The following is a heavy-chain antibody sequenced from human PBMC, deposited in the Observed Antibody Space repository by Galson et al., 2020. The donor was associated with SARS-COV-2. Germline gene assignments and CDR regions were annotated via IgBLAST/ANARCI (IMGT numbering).Heavy chain of an antibody. CDR2: INSDGTTI. CDR3: ARGGDFWSGRRGGNYGVDV. D-gene: IGHD3-3*01. J-gene: IGHJ6*02. CDR1: GFTFRNYW. Sequence: ESLKISCAVSGFTFRNYWMHWVRQVPGKGLVWVSRINSDGTTISYADSVKGRFTIARNNAENTLYLEMNSLSAEDTAVYFCARGGDFWSGRRGGNYGVDVWCQGTTVTVSS. V-gene: IGHV3-74*01.